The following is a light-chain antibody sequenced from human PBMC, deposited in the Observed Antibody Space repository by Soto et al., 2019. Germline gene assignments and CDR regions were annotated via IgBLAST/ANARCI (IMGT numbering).Light chain of an antibody. Sequence: EIVLTQSPATLSVSPGDRATLSCRASQSVSSNLAWFQQKPGQAPSLLIYGASTRATGIPARFSGSGSGTEFTLTISSLQSEDFAIYYCQENSHWRMYTFGQGTKVDIK. CDR3: QENSHWRMYT. CDR2: GAS. J-gene: IGKJ2*01. CDR1: QSVSSN. V-gene: IGKV3-15*01.